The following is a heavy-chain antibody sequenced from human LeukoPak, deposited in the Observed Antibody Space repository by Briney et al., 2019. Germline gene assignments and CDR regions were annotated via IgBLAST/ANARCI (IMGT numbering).Heavy chain of an antibody. CDR2: ISAYNGNT. CDR3: ARDQSLVAYSSTWFDY. CDR1: GYTFTNYG. J-gene: IGHJ4*02. V-gene: IGHV1-18*01. D-gene: IGHD6-13*01. Sequence: SSLKVSCKASGYTFTNYGISWVRQAPGQGLEWMGWISAYNGNTDYAQNPQGRVTMTTDTLTITAYMELRSLRSDDTAVYYCARDQSLVAYSSTWFDYWGQGTPVTVSS.